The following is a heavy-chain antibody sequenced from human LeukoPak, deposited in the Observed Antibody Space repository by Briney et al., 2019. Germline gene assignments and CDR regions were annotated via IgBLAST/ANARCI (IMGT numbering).Heavy chain of an antibody. CDR3: AREGYYDILTGYYLVNWFDP. CDR2: ISSSSSYI. D-gene: IGHD3-9*01. J-gene: IGHJ5*02. CDR1: GFTFSSYS. V-gene: IGHV3-21*01. Sequence: GGSLRLSCAASGFTFSSYSMNWVRQAPGKGLEWVSSISSSSSYIYYADSVKGRFTISRDNAKNSLYLQMNSLRAEDTAVYYYAREGYYDILTGYYLVNWFDPWGQGTLVTVSS.